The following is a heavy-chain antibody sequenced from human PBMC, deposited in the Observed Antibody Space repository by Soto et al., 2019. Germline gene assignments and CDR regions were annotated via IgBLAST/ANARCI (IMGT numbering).Heavy chain of an antibody. CDR3: ARVLRFLEWLPFDD. CDR1: GGSISSYY. CDR2: IYYSGST. Sequence: SETLSLTCTVSGGSISSYYWSWIRQPPGKGLEWIGYIYYSGSTNYNPSLKSRVTISVDTSKNQFSLKLSSVTAADTAVYYCARVLRFLEWLPFDDWGQGTLVTVSS. J-gene: IGHJ4*02. V-gene: IGHV4-59*01. D-gene: IGHD3-3*01.